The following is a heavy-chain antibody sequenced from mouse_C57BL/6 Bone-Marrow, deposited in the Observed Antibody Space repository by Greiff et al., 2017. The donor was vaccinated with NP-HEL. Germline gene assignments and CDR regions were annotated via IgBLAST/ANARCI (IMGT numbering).Heavy chain of an antibody. CDR2: ISYDGSN. J-gene: IGHJ4*01. V-gene: IGHV3-6*01. CDR1: GYSITSGYY. CDR3: AREGIYYYGSSFYYYAMDY. Sequence: EVKLQESGPGLVKPSQSLSLTCSVTGYSITSGYYWNWIRQFPGNKLEWMGYISYDGSNNYNPSLKNRISITRDTSKNQFFLKLNSVTTEDTATYYCAREGIYYYGSSFYYYAMDYWGQGTSVTVSS. D-gene: IGHD1-1*01.